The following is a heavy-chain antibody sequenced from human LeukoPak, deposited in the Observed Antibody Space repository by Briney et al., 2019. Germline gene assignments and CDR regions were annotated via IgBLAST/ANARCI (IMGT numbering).Heavy chain of an antibody. J-gene: IGHJ4*02. CDR1: GGSISSYY. D-gene: IGHD6-13*01. CDR3: ARTYSSSWHVVLDY. V-gene: IGHV4-59*01. CDR2: IYYSGST. Sequence: PSETLSLTCTVSGGSISSYYWSWIRQPPGKGLEWIGYIYYSGSTNYNPSLKSRVTISVDTSKNQFSLKLSSVTAADTAVYYCARTYSSSWHVVLDYWGQGTLVIVTS.